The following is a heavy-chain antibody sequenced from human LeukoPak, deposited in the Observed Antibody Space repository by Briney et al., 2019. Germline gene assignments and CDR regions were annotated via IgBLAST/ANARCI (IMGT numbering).Heavy chain of an antibody. D-gene: IGHD3-3*01. V-gene: IGHV4-59*01. CDR1: GGFISSYY. CDR2: IYYSGST. Sequence: SETLSLTCTVSGGFISSYYWSWIRQPPGKGLEWIGYIYYSGSTNYNPSLKSRVTISVDTSKNQFSLKLSSVTAADTAVYYCASCDFWSGYFDYWGQGTLVTVSS. J-gene: IGHJ4*02. CDR3: ASCDFWSGYFDY.